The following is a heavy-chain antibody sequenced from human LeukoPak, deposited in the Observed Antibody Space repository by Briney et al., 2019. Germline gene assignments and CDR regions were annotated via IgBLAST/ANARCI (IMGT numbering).Heavy chain of an antibody. CDR1: GGSISSYY. D-gene: IGHD5-18*01. CDR3: ATRIQLFGGDAFDI. V-gene: IGHV4-59*01. Sequence: PSETLSLTCTVSGGSISSYYWSWIRQPPGKGPEWIGYIYYSGSTNYNPSLKSRVTISVDTSKNQFSLKLSSVTAADTAVYYCATRIQLFGGDAFDIWGQGTMVAVSS. J-gene: IGHJ3*02. CDR2: IYYSGST.